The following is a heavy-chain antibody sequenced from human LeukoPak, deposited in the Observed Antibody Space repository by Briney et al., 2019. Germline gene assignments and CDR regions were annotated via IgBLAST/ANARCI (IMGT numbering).Heavy chain of an antibody. Sequence: SSETLSLTCTVSGGSISGYYWSWIWHPPAKGLELVWYGSYSWSTNYNHSLTRRVSIPIDISKNQFSLNLNPVTAADTSVFYCARHGSGWSFDYWGQGTLVTVSS. J-gene: IGHJ4*02. CDR3: ARHGSGWSFDY. V-gene: IGHV4-59*08. D-gene: IGHD6-19*01. CDR2: GSYSWST. CDR1: GGSISGYY.